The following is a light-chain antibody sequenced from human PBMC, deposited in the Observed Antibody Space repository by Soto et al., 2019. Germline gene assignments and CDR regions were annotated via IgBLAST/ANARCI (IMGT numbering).Light chain of an antibody. J-gene: IGKJ1*01. Sequence: DIQMTQSPSSLSASVGDTVTITCRASQSVSTWLAWYQQKPGKAPKLLIYDASSLESGVPSRFSGSGTGTEVTLTISSLQAEDSATYYCQQYNSYSPTFGQGTKVEIK. CDR3: QQYNSYSPT. V-gene: IGKV1-5*01. CDR2: DAS. CDR1: QSVSTW.